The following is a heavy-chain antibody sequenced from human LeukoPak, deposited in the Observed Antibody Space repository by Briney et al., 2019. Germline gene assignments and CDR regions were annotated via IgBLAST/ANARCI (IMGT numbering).Heavy chain of an antibody. CDR3: ARPPRNCSSTSCSILNWFDP. J-gene: IGHJ5*02. D-gene: IGHD2-2*01. CDR2: IYPGDSDT. Sequence: GESLKISCKGSGYSFTSYWIGWVRQMPGKGLEWMGIIYPGDSDTRYSPSFQGQVTISADKSISTAYLQWSSLKASDTAMYYCARPPRNCSSTSCSILNWFDPWGQGTLVTVSS. CDR1: GYSFTSYW. V-gene: IGHV5-51*01.